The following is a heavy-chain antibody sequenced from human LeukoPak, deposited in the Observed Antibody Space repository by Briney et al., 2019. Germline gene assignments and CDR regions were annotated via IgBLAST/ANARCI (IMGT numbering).Heavy chain of an antibody. Sequence: KAGGSLRLSCAASGFTFSDAWMIWVRQAPGKGLEWVGRIKSKTAGGTADYAAPVKGRFSISRDDSKNTLYLQMNSLKTEDTAVYYCTTYHDYTNCDYWGQGTLVTVSS. V-gene: IGHV3-15*07. CDR2: IKSKTAGGTA. CDR3: TTYHDYTNCDY. CDR1: GFTFSDAW. J-gene: IGHJ4*02. D-gene: IGHD4-11*01.